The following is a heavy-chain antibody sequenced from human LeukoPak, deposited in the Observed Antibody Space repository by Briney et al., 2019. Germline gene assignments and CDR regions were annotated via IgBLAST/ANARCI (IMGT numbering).Heavy chain of an antibody. Sequence: GGSLRLSCAASGFTFSSYSMNWVRQAPGKGLEWVSSISSSSSYIYYADSVKGRFTISRDNAKNSLYLQMNSLRAEDTAVYYCAGGLRMYYYYYYMDVWGKGTTVTVSS. CDR1: GFTFSSYS. V-gene: IGHV3-21*01. CDR2: ISSSSSYI. D-gene: IGHD2-8*01. CDR3: AGGLRMYYYYYYMDV. J-gene: IGHJ6*03.